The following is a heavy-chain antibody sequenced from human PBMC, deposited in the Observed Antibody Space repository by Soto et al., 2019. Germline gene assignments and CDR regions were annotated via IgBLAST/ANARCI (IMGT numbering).Heavy chain of an antibody. CDR3: ARVLGVVVPAAIFIFENWFDP. V-gene: IGHV1-18*01. CDR2: ISAYNSST. Sequence: ASVKVSCKASGYTFTSYGISWVRQAPGQGLEWMGWISAYNSSTNYAQKLQGRVTMTTDTSTSTAYMELRSLRSDDTAVYYCARVLGVVVPAAIFIFENWFDPWGQGTLVTVSS. D-gene: IGHD2-2*02. CDR1: GYTFTSYG. J-gene: IGHJ5*02.